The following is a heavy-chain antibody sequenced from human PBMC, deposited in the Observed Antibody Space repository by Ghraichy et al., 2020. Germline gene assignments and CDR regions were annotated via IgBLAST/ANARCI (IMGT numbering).Heavy chain of an antibody. V-gene: IGHV1-69*02. J-gene: IGHJ4*02. D-gene: IGHD3-22*01. CDR1: GGTFSSYT. CDR3: AEDYDSSGYYSG. CDR2: IIPILGIA. Sequence: SVKVSCKASGGTFSSYTISWVRQAPGQGLEWMGRIIPILGIANYAQKFQGRVTITADKSTNTAYMELSSLRSEDTAVYYCAEDYDSSGYYSGWGQGTLVTVSS.